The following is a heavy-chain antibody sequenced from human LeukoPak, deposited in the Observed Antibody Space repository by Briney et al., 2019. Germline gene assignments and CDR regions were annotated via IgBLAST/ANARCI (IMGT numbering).Heavy chain of an antibody. Sequence: GGSLRLSCAASGFTVSSNCMSWVRQAPGKGLEWVSVIYSGGSTYYADSVKGRFTISRDNPKNTLYLQMNSLRAEDTAVYYCARVVVVAAKYYYYYMDVWGKGTTVTVSS. D-gene: IGHD2-15*01. J-gene: IGHJ6*03. CDR3: ARVVVVAAKYYYYYMDV. CDR2: IYSGGST. CDR1: GFTVSSNC. V-gene: IGHV3-53*01.